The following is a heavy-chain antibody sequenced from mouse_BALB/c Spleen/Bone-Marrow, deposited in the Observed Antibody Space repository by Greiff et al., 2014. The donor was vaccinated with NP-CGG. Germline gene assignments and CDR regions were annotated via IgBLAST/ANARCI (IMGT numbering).Heavy chain of an antibody. J-gene: IGHJ4*01. CDR3: SSYNYYGMDY. CDR1: GHSITSDYY. CDR2: ISHDGTN. Sequence: DVHLVESGPGLVKPSQSPSLTCSVTGHSITSDYYWNWIRQFPGNKLEWMGYISHDGTNNYNPSLKNRFSITRDTSKNQFFLKLNSVTTEDTATYYCSSYNYYGMDYWGQGTSVTVSS. V-gene: IGHV3-6*02.